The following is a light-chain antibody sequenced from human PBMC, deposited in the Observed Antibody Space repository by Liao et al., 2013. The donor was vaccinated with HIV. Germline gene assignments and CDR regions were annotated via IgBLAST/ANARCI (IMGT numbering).Light chain of an antibody. J-gene: IGLJ3*02. V-gene: IGLV3-21*01. CDR2: QDD. CDR3: KTWDRSTVV. CDR1: TLGSKN. Sequence: SYELTQPPSVSVAPGKTATITCGGNTLGSKNVQWYQQRPGQTPVLIIYQDDQRPSGIPERFSGSNSGNTATLTISGTQALDEADYYCKTWDRSTVVFGGGTKLTVL.